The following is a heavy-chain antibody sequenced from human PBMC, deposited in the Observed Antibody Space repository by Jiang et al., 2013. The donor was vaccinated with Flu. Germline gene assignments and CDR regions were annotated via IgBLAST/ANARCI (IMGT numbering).Heavy chain of an antibody. V-gene: IGHV4-59*08. Sequence: PGLVKPSETLSLTCTVSGGSISSYYWTWIRQPPGKGLEWIGNISHTGTSNYNPSLKSRVSISVDTSKNQFSLRLNSVTAADTAVYFCATSPRGFCTGGSCYSGALDIWGQGTMVTVSS. D-gene: IGHD2-15*01. J-gene: IGHJ3*02. CDR3: ATSPRGFCTGGSCYSGALDI. CDR2: ISHTGTS. CDR1: GGSISSYY.